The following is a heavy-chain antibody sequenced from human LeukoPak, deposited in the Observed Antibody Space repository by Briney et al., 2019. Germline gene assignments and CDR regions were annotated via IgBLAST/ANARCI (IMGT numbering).Heavy chain of an antibody. CDR2: INPNSGDT. Sequence: ASVKVSCKASGYTFTDYYIHWVRQAPGQGLEWMGWINPNSGDTNYAQKFQGRVTMTRDTSISTAYMELSRLRSDHTAVYYCARDLVVGAATPSFDYWGQGTLVTVSS. CDR1: GYTFTDYY. CDR3: ARDLVVGAATPSFDY. D-gene: IGHD1-26*01. V-gene: IGHV1-2*02. J-gene: IGHJ4*02.